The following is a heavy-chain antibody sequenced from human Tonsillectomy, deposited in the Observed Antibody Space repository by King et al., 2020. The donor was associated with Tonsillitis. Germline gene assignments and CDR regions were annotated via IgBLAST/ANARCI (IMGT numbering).Heavy chain of an antibody. V-gene: IGHV3-30*01. CDR3: VRGEYSSGWCDVFDM. Sequence: VQLVESGGGVVQPGSSVRLSCVASGFTLNNYVIHWVRQAPATGLEWGTAISADVNSKYYADSVKGRFTISRDKSKNILYLQMDSLKTKDTATYFCVRGEYSSGWCDVFDMWGQGTVVTVSS. J-gene: IGHJ3*02. CDR1: GFTLNNYV. CDR2: ISADVNSK. D-gene: IGHD6-19*01.